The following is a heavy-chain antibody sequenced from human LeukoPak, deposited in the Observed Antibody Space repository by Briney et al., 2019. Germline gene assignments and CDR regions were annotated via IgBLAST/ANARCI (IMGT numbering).Heavy chain of an antibody. D-gene: IGHD2-2*01. J-gene: IGHJ5*02. CDR1: GFTFSSYS. CDR2: ISSSSSYI. Sequence: TGGSLRLSCSASGFTFSSYSMNWVRQAPGKGLEWVSSISSSSSYIYYADSVKGRFTISRDNAKNSLYLQMNSLRAEDTAVYYCARDPGGTSGPWGQGTLVTVSS. CDR3: ARDPGGTSGP. V-gene: IGHV3-21*01.